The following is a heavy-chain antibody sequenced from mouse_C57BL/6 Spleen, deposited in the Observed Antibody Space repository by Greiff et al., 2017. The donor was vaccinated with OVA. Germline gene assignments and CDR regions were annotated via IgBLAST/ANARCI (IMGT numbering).Heavy chain of an antibody. CDR2: IYPGDGDT. CDR1: GYAFSSSW. Sequence: VQLQQSGPELVKPGASVKISCKASGYAFSSSWMNWVKQRPGKGLEWIGRIYPGDGDTNYNGKFKGKATLTADKSSSTAYMQLSSLTSADSAVYFCASSTGPCFDYWGQGTTLTVSS. J-gene: IGHJ2*01. CDR3: ASSTGPCFDY. V-gene: IGHV1-82*01. D-gene: IGHD4-1*02.